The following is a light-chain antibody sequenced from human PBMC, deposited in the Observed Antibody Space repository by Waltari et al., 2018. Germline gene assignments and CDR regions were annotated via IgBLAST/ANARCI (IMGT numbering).Light chain of an antibody. CDR3: QQYKV. CDR1: QDISNY. CDR2: DAS. Sequence: DIQMTQSPSSLSASVGDRVTITCQASQDISNYLNWYQQKPGKAPKLLIYDASNLETGVPSRFSGSGSGTDFTCTSSSLQPEDIATYYCQQYKVFGGGTKVEIK. V-gene: IGKV1-33*01. J-gene: IGKJ4*01.